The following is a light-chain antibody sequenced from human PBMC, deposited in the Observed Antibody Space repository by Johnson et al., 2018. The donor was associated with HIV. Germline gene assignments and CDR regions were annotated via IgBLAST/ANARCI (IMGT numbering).Light chain of an antibody. J-gene: IGLJ1*01. Sequence: QSVLSQPPSVSAAPGQKVTISCSGSSSNIGNNYVSWYQQLPGTAPKLLIYDNNKRPSGIPDRFSGSKSGTSATLGITGLQTGDEAYYYCGTWDSSLSAEVFGTATKVTVL. CDR2: DNN. CDR3: GTWDSSLSAEV. V-gene: IGLV1-51*01. CDR1: SSNIGNNY.